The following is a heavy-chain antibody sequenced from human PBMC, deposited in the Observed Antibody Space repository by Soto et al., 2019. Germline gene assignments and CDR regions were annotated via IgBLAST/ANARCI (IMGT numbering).Heavy chain of an antibody. J-gene: IGHJ6*02. V-gene: IGHV1-69*12. CDR3: ARQGSNEYYYYGMDV. Sequence: QVQLVQSGAEVKKPGSSVKVSCKASGGTFSSYAINWVRQAPGQGLEWMGGIIRIFGTPDYAQRLQGRVTSTADESTSTAYMELSSLRSEATAVYYCARQGSNEYYYYGMDVWGQGNTVTVSS. CDR1: GGTFSSYA. D-gene: IGHD3-10*01. CDR2: IIRIFGTP.